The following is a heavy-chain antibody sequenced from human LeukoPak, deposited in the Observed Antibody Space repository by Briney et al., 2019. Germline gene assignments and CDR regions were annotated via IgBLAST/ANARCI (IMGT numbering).Heavy chain of an antibody. CDR3: ARVVVSSSWYYFDY. CDR2: IPYDGSNK. V-gene: IGHV3-30*03. Sequence: GGSLRLSCAASGFIFSSYSMNWVRQAPGKGLEWVAVIPYDGSNKYYADSVKGRFTISRDNSKNTLYLQMNSLRAEDTAVYYCARVVVSSSWYYFDYWGQGALVTVSS. CDR1: GFIFSSYS. D-gene: IGHD6-13*01. J-gene: IGHJ4*02.